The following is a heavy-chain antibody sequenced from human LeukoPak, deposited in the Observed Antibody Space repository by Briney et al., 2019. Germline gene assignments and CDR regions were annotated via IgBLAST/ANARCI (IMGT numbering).Heavy chain of an antibody. D-gene: IGHD6-6*01. Sequence: GGSLRLSCAASGFTFSSYSMNWVRQAPGKGLEWISYINPSSRTTDYADSVKGRFTISRDNAKNSLYLQMNGLRADDTAVYYCMGLIGRPEADKWGRGTLVTVSS. CDR2: INPSSRTT. J-gene: IGHJ4*02. V-gene: IGHV3-48*01. CDR1: GFTFSSYS. CDR3: MGLIGRPEADK.